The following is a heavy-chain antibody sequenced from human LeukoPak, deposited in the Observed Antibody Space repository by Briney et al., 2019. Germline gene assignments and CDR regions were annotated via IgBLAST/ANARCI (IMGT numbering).Heavy chain of an antibody. D-gene: IGHD3-10*01. CDR2: IKSESDGGTK. CDR3: TTGSLWFGEDY. V-gene: IGHV3-15*01. CDR1: GFTFSRHG. Sequence: GGSLRLSCVASGFTFSRHGMNWVRQAPGKGLEWVGRIKSESDGGTKDFAAPVKGRFTIARDDSKNMVFLQMNSLKTEDTGVYYCTTGSLWFGEDYWGQGTLVIVSS. J-gene: IGHJ4*02.